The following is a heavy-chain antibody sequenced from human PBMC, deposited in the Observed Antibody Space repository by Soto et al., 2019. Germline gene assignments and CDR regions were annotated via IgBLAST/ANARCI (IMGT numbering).Heavy chain of an antibody. CDR2: ISYDGSNK. CDR3: AKDSSGYCSSTSCYDAFDI. Sequence: GGSLRLSCAASGFTFSSYGMHWVRQAPGKGLEWVAVISYDGSNKYYADSVKGRFTISRDNSKNTLYLQMNSLRAEDTAVYYCAKDSSGYCSSTSCYDAFDIWGQGTMVTVSS. J-gene: IGHJ3*02. CDR1: GFTFSSYG. V-gene: IGHV3-30*18. D-gene: IGHD2-2*01.